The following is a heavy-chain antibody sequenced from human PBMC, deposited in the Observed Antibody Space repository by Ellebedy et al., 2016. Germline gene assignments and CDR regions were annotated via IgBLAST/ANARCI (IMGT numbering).Heavy chain of an antibody. CDR1: GLPFSNFF. D-gene: IGHD4-17*01. Sequence: GGSLRLSXVASGLPFSNFFMSWVRLLLGGGLEWLSTISGDGRTTFSADSVKGRFAISRDNSRNTVFLFMTSLRAEDTAVYYCYYGHYSGSWGQGTPVTVSS. J-gene: IGHJ4*02. CDR3: YYGHYSGS. V-gene: IGHV3-23*01. CDR2: ISGDGRTT.